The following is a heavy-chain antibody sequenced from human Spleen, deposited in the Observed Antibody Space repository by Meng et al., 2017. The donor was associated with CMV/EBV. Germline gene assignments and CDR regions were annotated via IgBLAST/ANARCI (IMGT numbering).Heavy chain of an antibody. D-gene: IGHD6-19*01. J-gene: IGHJ4*02. Sequence: SGYTFSSYGISWVRQAPGQGLEWMGWINPNSGGTNYAQKFQGRVTTTRDTSISTAYMELSRLRSDDTAVYYCARVSVGGWYPETIDYWGQGTLVTVSS. CDR3: ARVSVGGWYPETIDY. CDR2: INPNSGGT. CDR1: GYTFSSYG. V-gene: IGHV1-2*02.